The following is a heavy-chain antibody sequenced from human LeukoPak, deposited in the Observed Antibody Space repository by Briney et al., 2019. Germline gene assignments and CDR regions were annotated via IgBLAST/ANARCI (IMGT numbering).Heavy chain of an antibody. CDR3: ARGAYSYGSFDY. CDR1: GGSISSYY. CDR2: INHSGST. D-gene: IGHD5-18*01. V-gene: IGHV4-34*01. Sequence: TSETLSLTCTVSGGSISSYYWSWIRQPAGKGLEWIGEINHSGSTNYNPSLKSRVTISVDTSKNQFSLKLSSVTAADTAVYYCARGAYSYGSFDYWGQGTLVTVSS. J-gene: IGHJ4*02.